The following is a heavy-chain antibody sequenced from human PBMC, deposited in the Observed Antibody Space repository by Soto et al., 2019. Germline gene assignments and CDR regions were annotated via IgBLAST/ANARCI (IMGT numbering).Heavy chain of an antibody. Sequence: QTLALRCAISGDSVSSNSSAWNWIRQSPSRGLEWLGRTYYRSKWYNDYAVSVKSRITINPDTSKNQFSLQLNSVTPEDTAVYYCARDPNYGGRTNCFDPWGQGTLVTVSS. CDR1: GDSVSSNSSA. CDR2: TYYRSKWYN. V-gene: IGHV6-1*01. CDR3: ARDPNYGGRTNCFDP. D-gene: IGHD4-17*01. J-gene: IGHJ5*02.